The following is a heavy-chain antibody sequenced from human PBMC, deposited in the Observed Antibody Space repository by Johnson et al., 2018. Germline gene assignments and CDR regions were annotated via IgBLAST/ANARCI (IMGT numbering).Heavy chain of an antibody. V-gene: IGHV3-72*01. Sequence: VQLVQSGGGLVQPGGSLRLSCAASGFTFSDHYMDWVRQAPGKGLEWVCRSGNKANSYTTEYAASVKGRFTLSRDDSKNSLYLQMNTPKSECTAVYFCTRGSVVTPPYFQHWGQGTLVTVSS. CDR1: GFTFSDHY. CDR3: TRGSVVTPPYFQH. CDR2: SGNKANSYTT. J-gene: IGHJ1*01. D-gene: IGHD4-23*01.